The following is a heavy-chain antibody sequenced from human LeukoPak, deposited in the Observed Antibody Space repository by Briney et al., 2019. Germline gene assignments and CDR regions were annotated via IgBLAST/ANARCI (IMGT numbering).Heavy chain of an antibody. D-gene: IGHD2-2*01. CDR2: THYRSTWYN. CDR3: ARRLTQYDCFDP. V-gene: IGHV6-1*01. J-gene: IGHJ5*02. Sequence: SQTLSLTCAVSGDSVSSNSVTWNWIRQSPSRGLEWLGRTHYRSTWYNDYAVSVRGRITVNPDTSKNQFSLHLNSVTPEDTAVYYCARRLTQYDCFDPWGQGILVTVSS. CDR1: GDSVSSNSVT.